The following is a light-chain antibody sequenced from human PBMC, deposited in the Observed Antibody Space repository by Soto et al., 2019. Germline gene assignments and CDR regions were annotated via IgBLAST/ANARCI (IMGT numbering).Light chain of an antibody. CDR3: HQYGSSPLT. Sequence: IVMAQTSATLFVSPGDRAILSCRAGQGVTTNFAWYQQKSGQSPRLLIYGASNRATGIPARFSGSGSGTDFTLTIHRLEPEAFAVYYCHQYGSSPLTFGPGTRLEIK. J-gene: IGKJ5*01. CDR2: GAS. CDR1: QGVTTN. V-gene: IGKV3-20*01.